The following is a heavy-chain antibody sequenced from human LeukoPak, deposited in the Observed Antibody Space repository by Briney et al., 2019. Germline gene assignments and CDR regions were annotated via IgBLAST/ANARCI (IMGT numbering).Heavy chain of an antibody. V-gene: IGHV1-24*01. J-gene: IGHJ4*02. CDR3: ARDQYSSSFHTGSDY. CDR2: FDPEDGET. Sequence: GASVTVSFTVSGYTLTELSMHWVRQAPGKGLEWMGGFDPEDGETIYAQKFQGRVTMTEDTSTDTAYMELSSLRSEDTAVYYCARDQYSSSFHTGSDYWGQGTLVTVSS. CDR1: GYTLTELS. D-gene: IGHD6-6*01.